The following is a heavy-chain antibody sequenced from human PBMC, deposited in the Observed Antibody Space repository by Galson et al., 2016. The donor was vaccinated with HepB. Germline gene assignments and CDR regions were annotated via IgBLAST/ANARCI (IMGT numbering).Heavy chain of an antibody. Sequence: SLRLSCAASGLNFYGYGMHWVRQAPGKGLEWVAVTWYDGSNKYYTDSAKGRFTISRDNSKNTLFLQMNSLRVEDTAVYYCAKLDCGRNCPRDYWGQGTQVTVSS. CDR2: TWYDGSNK. J-gene: IGHJ4*02. CDR3: AKLDCGRNCPRDY. V-gene: IGHV3-33*06. CDR1: GLNFYGYG. D-gene: IGHD2-21*02.